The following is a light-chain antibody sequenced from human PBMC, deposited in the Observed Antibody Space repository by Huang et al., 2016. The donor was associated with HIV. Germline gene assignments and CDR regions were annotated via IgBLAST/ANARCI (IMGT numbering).Light chain of an antibody. CDR1: QAICTY. V-gene: IGKV1-9*01. CDR2: SSS. CDR3: QHLYT. Sequence: IQLTQSPSPLSASVGDRVTITCRANQAICTYLAWYQQKPGKAPELLLNSSSTLRSGVPSRFSGGGSGTDFTLTITSLQPEDFASYSCQHLYTFGGGTKVEIK. J-gene: IGKJ4*01.